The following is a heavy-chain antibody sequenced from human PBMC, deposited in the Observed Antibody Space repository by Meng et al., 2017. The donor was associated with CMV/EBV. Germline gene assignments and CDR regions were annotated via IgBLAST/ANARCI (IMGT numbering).Heavy chain of an antibody. Sequence: CAALGFSIPDYAIDWVRQSPGKGLEWVSVISADAFFKFYAESVKGRFTIGRDISKNTVYLQADRLRAEDTALYFCARAPTRRYYFDYWGQGSLVTVSS. CDR1: GFSIPDYA. CDR3: ARAPTRRYYFDY. D-gene: IGHD5-24*01. V-gene: IGHV3-23*01. J-gene: IGHJ4*02. CDR2: ISADAFFK.